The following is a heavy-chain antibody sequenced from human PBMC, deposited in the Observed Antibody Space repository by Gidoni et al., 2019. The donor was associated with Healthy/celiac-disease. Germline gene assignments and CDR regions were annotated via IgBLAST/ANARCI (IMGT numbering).Heavy chain of an antibody. Sequence: QVQLVQSGAEVKKPGASVKVSCKASGYPFTSYAINWVRQATGQGLEWMGWMNPNSGNTGYAQKFQGRVTMTRNTSISTAYMELSSLRSEDTAVYYCARDSSSTSLNYYYYYYGMDVWGQGTTVTVSS. D-gene: IGHD2-2*01. V-gene: IGHV1-8*01. CDR1: GYPFTSYA. CDR3: ARDSSSTSLNYYYYYYGMDV. J-gene: IGHJ6*02. CDR2: MNPNSGNT.